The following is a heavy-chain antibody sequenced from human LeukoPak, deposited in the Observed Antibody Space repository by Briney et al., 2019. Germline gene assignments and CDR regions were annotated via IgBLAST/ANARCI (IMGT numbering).Heavy chain of an antibody. CDR1: GFTFSSYA. J-gene: IGHJ4*02. Sequence: GGSLRLSCAASGFTFSSYAMSWVRQAPGKGLEWVSAISGSGGSTYYADSVKGRFTISRDNAKNSLYLQMNSLRAEDMALYYCAKDSQAAPLNGFDYWGQGTLVTVSS. CDR2: ISGSGGST. V-gene: IGHV3-23*01. D-gene: IGHD6-6*01. CDR3: AKDSQAAPLNGFDY.